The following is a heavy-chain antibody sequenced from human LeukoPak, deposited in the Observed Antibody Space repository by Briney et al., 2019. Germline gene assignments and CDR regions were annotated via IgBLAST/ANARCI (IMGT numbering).Heavy chain of an antibody. CDR3: AKDQEVSSGWYRGYDY. V-gene: IGHV3-23*01. J-gene: IGHJ4*02. CDR1: GFTFSSYA. Sequence: GGSLRLSCAASGFTFSSYAMSWVRQAPGKGLEWVSAISGSGGSTYYADSVKGLFTISRDNPKNTLYLRMNSLRAEDTAVYYCAKDQEVSSGWYRGYDYWGQGTLVTVSS. D-gene: IGHD6-19*01. CDR2: ISGSGGST.